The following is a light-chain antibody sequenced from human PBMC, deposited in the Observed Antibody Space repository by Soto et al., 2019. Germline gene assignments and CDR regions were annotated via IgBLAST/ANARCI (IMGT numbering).Light chain of an antibody. V-gene: IGKV3-11*01. CDR2: DST. CDR3: QQRNVWPPIT. Sequence: VLTQSPATLSLSPGERATLSCRASQSIHTSLAWYQQKPGQPPRLVVYDSTLRANGVPDRFGGSRSGTEFTLTINNLEPEEVAVYYCQQRNVWPPITFGQGTRLEI. J-gene: IGKJ5*01. CDR1: QSIHTS.